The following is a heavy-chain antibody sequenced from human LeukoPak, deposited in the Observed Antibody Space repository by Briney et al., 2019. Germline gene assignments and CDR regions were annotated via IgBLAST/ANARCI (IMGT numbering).Heavy chain of an antibody. J-gene: IGHJ1*01. CDR3: ARGSGNQHFHH. CDR1: GFAFTTYW. D-gene: IGHD2-2*01. V-gene: IGHV3-74*01. Sequence: GGSLRLSCAASGFAFTTYWMHWVRQDPGKGLVWVSGINTDGSGTNYADSVKGRFTISRDNAKNTVYLQMNSLRVEDTAVYYCARGSGNQHFHHWGQGTLVTVSS. CDR2: INTDGSGT.